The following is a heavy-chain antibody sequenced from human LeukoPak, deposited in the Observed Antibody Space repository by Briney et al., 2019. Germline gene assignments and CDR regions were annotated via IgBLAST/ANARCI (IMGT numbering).Heavy chain of an antibody. V-gene: IGHV3-23*01. CDR3: AKGLRGSYGSYYYYYMDV. Sequence: PGGSLRLSCAASGFTFSSYAMSWVRQAPGKGLEWVSVISGSGGSTYYADSVKGRFTISRDNSKNTLYLQMNSLRAEDTAVYYCAKGLRGSYGSYYYYYMDVWGKGTTVTVSS. D-gene: IGHD5-18*01. J-gene: IGHJ6*03. CDR2: ISGSGGST. CDR1: GFTFSSYA.